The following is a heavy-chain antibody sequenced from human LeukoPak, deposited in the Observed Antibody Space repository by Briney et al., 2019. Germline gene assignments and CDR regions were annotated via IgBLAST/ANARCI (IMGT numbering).Heavy chain of an antibody. CDR1: GYTFTSYD. CDR3: ARAGYSSGWYAA. Sequence: ASVKVSCKASGYTFTSYDTNWVRQATGQGLEWMGWMNTNSGNTGYAQKFQGRVTMTRNTSISTAYMELSSLRSEDTAVYYCARAGYSSGWYAAWGQGTLVTVSS. J-gene: IGHJ5*02. CDR2: MNTNSGNT. D-gene: IGHD6-19*01. V-gene: IGHV1-8*01.